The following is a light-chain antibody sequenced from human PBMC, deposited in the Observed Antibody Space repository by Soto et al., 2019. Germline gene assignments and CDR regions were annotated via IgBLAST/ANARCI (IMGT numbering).Light chain of an antibody. CDR2: SNT. Sequence: QSAVTQPPSASGTPGQTIAISCSGGSSNIGSHTVNWYQQLPGTAPRLLIYSNTQRPSGVPDHFSGSKSGTSASLAISGLQSEYEGDYYCAAWDDSLNGVVFGGGTKLTVL. V-gene: IGLV1-44*01. CDR3: AAWDDSLNGVV. J-gene: IGLJ2*01. CDR1: SSNIGSHT.